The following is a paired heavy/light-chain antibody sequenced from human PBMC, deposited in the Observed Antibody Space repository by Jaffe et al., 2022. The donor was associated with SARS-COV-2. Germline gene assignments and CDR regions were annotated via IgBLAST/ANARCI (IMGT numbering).Heavy chain of an antibody. Sequence: EVQLVESGGGLVQPGGSLRLSCAASGFTFSSYAMSWVRQAPGKGLEWVSAISGSGGSTYYADSVKGRFTISRDNSKNTLYLQMNSLRAEDTAVYYCAKELEDSYGSGSYYNTQGYWGQGTLVTVSS. CDR2: ISGSGGST. CDR3: AKELEDSYGSGSYYNTQGY. CDR1: GFTFSSYA. V-gene: IGHV3-23*04. J-gene: IGHJ4*02. D-gene: IGHD3-10*01.
Light chain of an antibody. V-gene: IGKV1-8*01. CDR2: AAS. J-gene: IGKJ5*01. Sequence: AIRMTQSPSSFSASTGDRVTITCRASQGISSYLAWYQQKPGKAPKLLIYAASTLQSGVPSRFSGSGSGTDFTLTISCLQSEDFATYYCQQYYSYPITFGQGTRLEIK. CDR3: QQYYSYPIT. CDR1: QGISSY.